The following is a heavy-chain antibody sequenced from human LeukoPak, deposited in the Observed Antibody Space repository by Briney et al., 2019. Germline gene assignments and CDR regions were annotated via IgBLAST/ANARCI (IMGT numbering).Heavy chain of an antibody. J-gene: IGHJ4*02. CDR3: ARVMRSGSPFDY. CDR2: ISSSGSAI. V-gene: IGHV3-11*01. D-gene: IGHD1-26*01. Sequence: GGSLRLSCAASGFTFSDYYMSWIRQAPGKGLEWVSYISSSGSAIHYADSVKGRFTISRDNAKNSLYLQMNSLRAEDTAVYYCARVMRSGSPFDYWGQGTLVTVSS. CDR1: GFTFSDYY.